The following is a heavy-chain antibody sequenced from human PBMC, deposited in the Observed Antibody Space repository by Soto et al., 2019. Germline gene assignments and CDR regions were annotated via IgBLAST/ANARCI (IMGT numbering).Heavy chain of an antibody. D-gene: IGHD3-22*01. CDR1: GFSLSTSGVG. CDR2: IYWDDDK. J-gene: IGHJ3*02. CDR3: AHIDYYDNRHVFDI. V-gene: IGHV2-5*02. Sequence: QITLKESGPTLVKPTQTLTLTCTFSGFSLSTSGVGVGWIRQPPGKALEWLALIYWDDDKRYSPSLRSKLTITKDTSKIKVVLTMTNVDSVDTATYYCAHIDYYDNRHVFDIWGHGTMVTVSS.